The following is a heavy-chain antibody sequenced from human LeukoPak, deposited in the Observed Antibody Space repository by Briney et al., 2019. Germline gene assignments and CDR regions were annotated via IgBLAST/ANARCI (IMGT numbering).Heavy chain of an antibody. CDR1: GGSLNSYY. CDR2: VYYSGNT. CDR3: ATWDQTTAFNV. J-gene: IGHJ3*01. V-gene: IGHV4-59*08. D-gene: IGHD1-26*01. Sequence: SETLSLTCSLSGGSLNSYYWSWIRQRPGKGPEWLGYVYYSGNTNYNPSLKRRLIISLDTSKKQLSLHLTSVTAAAAAVYCCATWDQTTAFNVWGQGTMVTVS.